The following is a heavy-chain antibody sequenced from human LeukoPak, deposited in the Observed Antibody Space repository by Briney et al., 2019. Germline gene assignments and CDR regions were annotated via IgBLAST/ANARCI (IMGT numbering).Heavy chain of an antibody. D-gene: IGHD6-13*01. V-gene: IGHV4-59*01. CDR3: ARLAATAAYFQH. J-gene: IGHJ1*01. Sequence: SETLSLTCTVSDGSISSYYWNWIRQPPGKGLEWIGYIYYSGSTNYNPSLKSRVTISVDTSKNQFSLKLNSVTAADTAVYYCARLAATAAYFQHWGQGTLVTVSS. CDR2: IYYSGST. CDR1: DGSISSYY.